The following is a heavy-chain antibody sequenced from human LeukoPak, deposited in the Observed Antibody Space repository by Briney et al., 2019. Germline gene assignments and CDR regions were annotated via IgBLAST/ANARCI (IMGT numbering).Heavy chain of an antibody. CDR1: GGSISSYF. CDR3: AREGLAARRGGFDI. CDR2: IYHTGIT. V-gene: IGHV4-59*01. D-gene: IGHD6-6*01. J-gene: IGHJ3*02. Sequence: SETLSLTCTVSGGSISSYFWTWIRQPPGKGLEWIGYIYHTGITNYSPSLRGRVTMSIDTSRNQISLKLNSVTATDTAVYYCAREGLAARRGGFDIWGQGTVVTVSS.